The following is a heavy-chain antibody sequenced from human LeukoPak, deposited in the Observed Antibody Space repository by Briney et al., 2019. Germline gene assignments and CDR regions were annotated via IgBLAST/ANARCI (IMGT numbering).Heavy chain of an antibody. J-gene: IGHJ5*02. D-gene: IGHD1-7*01. CDR3: ARAHNWNYYP. V-gene: IGHV4-31*03. CDR1: GGXISSSSYY. Sequence: PSETLSLTCTVSGGXISSSSYYWSWIRQHPGRGLEWIGYIYYSGSTYYNPSLKSRVTISVDTSKNQFSLKLSSVTAADTAVYYCARAHNWNYYPWGQGTLVTVSS. CDR2: IYYSGST.